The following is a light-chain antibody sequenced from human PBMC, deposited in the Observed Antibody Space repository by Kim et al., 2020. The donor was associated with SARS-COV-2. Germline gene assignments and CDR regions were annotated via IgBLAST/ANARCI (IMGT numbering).Light chain of an antibody. V-gene: IGLV3-19*01. CDR2: GKN. CDR3: NSRDSNGNHLV. CDR1: SLRSYY. Sequence: SSELPQDPAVSVALGQTVRITCQGDSLRSYYASWYQQKPGQAPVVVIYGKNNRPSGIPDRFSGSSSGNTASLTITGAQAEDEADYYCNSRDSNGNHLVFGGGTQLTVL. J-gene: IGLJ3*02.